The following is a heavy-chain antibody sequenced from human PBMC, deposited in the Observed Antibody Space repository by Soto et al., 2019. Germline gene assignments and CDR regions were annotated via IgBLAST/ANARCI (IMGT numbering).Heavy chain of an antibody. D-gene: IGHD1-1*01. V-gene: IGHV3-30*18. CDR3: AKDQGTVYNWNDWGAFDI. CDR1: GFTFSSYG. J-gene: IGHJ3*02. Sequence: QVQLVESGGGVVQPGRSLRLSCAASGFTFSSYGMHWVRQAPGKGLEWVAVISYDGSNKYYADSVKGRFTISRDNSKNTLYLQMNSLRAEDTAVYYCAKDQGTVYNWNDWGAFDIWGQGTMVTVSS. CDR2: ISYDGSNK.